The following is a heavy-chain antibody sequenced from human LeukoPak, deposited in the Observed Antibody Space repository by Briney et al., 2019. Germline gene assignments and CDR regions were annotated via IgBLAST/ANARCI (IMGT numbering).Heavy chain of an antibody. CDR3: AKDSNSGYVSVGPDY. J-gene: IGHJ4*02. CDR1: GFVFRNCG. V-gene: IGHV3-30*02. D-gene: IGHD3-22*01. Sequence: PGGSLRLSCQTSGFVFRNCGMYWVRQAPGKGLEWVAFVRYDGSNEYYADSVKGRFTISRDNSRNTLYLRMINLRAEDTGVYSCAKDSNSGYVSVGPDYWGLGTLVTVSS. CDR2: VRYDGSNE.